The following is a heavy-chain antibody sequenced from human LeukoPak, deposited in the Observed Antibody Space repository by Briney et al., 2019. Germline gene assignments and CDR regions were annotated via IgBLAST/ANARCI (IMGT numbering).Heavy chain of an antibody. Sequence: PGGSLRLSCAASGFTFSSYSMNWVRQAPGNGLEWVSYISSSGNTIYYADSVKGRFTISRDNAKNSLYLQMNSLRAEDTAVYYCASQQLPGVYYGMDVWGQGTTVTVSS. D-gene: IGHD6-13*01. J-gene: IGHJ6*02. V-gene: IGHV3-48*04. CDR2: ISSSGNTI. CDR3: ASQQLPGVYYGMDV. CDR1: GFTFSSYS.